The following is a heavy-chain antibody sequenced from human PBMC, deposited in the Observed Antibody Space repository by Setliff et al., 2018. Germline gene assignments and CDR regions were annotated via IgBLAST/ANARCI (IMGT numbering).Heavy chain of an antibody. J-gene: IGHJ5*02. Sequence: ASVKVSCKASGYMFKSYGINWMRQAPGQGFEWMGWISPDSGETVYAHKFQGKIIMTRDTSVSTAYVDVMSDDTAVYYCARQLIGVTDGTFDPWGQGTLVTVSS. CDR2: ISPDSGET. CDR3: ARQLIGVTDGTFDP. D-gene: IGHD1-1*01. V-gene: IGHV1-2*07. CDR1: GYMFKSYG.